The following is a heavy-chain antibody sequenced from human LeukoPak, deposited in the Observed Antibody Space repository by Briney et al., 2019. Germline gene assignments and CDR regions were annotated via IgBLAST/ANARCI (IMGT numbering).Heavy chain of an antibody. V-gene: IGHV3-23*01. D-gene: IGHD6-6*01. CDR2: ISGSGGST. Sequence: GGSLRLSCAASGFTFSSHAMSWVRQAPGKGLEWVSAISGSGGSTYYADSVKGRFTISRDNSKNTLYLQMNSLRAEDTAVYYCAKDLREQLGPLDYWGQGTLVTVSS. CDR3: AKDLREQLGPLDY. J-gene: IGHJ4*02. CDR1: GFTFSSHA.